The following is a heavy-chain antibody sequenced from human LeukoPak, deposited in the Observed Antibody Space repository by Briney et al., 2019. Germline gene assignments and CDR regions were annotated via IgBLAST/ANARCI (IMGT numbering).Heavy chain of an antibody. J-gene: IGHJ5*02. CDR2: IYYSGST. V-gene: IGHV4-39*07. CDR3: ARVSSYYDILARGLRFDP. D-gene: IGHD3-9*01. Sequence: SETLSLTCTVCGGSISSSSYYWGWIRQPPGKGLVWIGSIYYSGSTYYNPSLQIRVTISVDTSKNPFSLKLSSVAAADTGVYYCARVSSYYDILARGLRFDPWGQGALVTVSS. CDR1: GGSISSSSYY.